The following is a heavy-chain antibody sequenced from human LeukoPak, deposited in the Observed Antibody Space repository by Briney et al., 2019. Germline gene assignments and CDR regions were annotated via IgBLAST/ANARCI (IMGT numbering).Heavy chain of an antibody. Sequence: SLRLSCAASGFTVSSNYMSWVRQPPGKGLEWIGEVHLDGRTNYSPSLQSRLAMSVDFSENHISLKLTSVTAADTAVYYCAREGGPYRPLDYTGQGLLVTVSS. V-gene: IGHV4-4*02. CDR3: AREGGPYRPLDY. J-gene: IGHJ4*02. CDR1: GFTVSSNY. CDR2: VHLDGRT.